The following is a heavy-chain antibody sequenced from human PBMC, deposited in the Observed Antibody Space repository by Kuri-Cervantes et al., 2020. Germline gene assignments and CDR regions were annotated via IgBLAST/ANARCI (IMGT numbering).Heavy chain of an antibody. Sequence: GGSLRLSCAASGFTFDDYAMHWVRQAPGKGLEWVSGISWNSGSIGYADSVKGRFTISRDNAKNSLYLQMNSLRAEDTAVYYCARIPDYYRRRWFDPWGQGTLVTVSS. V-gene: IGHV3-9*01. CDR3: ARIPDYYRRRWFDP. CDR2: ISWNSGSI. J-gene: IGHJ5*02. D-gene: IGHD3-22*01. CDR1: GFTFDDYA.